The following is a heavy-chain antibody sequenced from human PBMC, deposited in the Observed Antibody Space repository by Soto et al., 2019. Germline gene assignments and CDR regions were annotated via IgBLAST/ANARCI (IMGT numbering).Heavy chain of an antibody. V-gene: IGHV3-23*01. CDR3: EKGALSSGKFXS. CDR2: VSSGGDIT. D-gene: IGHD6-25*01. Sequence: GGSLRRSGSAGGFSFSSYAMSWVRQAPGKGLEWVSVVSSGGDITHYADSVKGRFTISRDNSKNTIYLQMNNLRGEDTAVYYCEKGALSSGKFXSWGQGT. CDR1: GFSFSSYA. J-gene: IGHJ4*02.